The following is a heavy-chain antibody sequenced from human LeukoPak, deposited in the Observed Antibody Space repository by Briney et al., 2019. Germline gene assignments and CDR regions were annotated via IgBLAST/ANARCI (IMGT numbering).Heavy chain of an antibody. J-gene: IGHJ6*02. V-gene: IGHV4-34*01. CDR3: AGYYSSIYGMDV. CDR2: INHSGST. D-gene: IGHD3-3*01. Sequence: SETLSLTCAVNGGSFSGYFWSWIRQPPGKGLEWIGEINHSGSTYYNASLKSRITISVDTSKRQFSLRMNSVTAADTAVYFCAGYYSSIYGMDVWGQGTSVTVSS. CDR1: GGSFSGYF.